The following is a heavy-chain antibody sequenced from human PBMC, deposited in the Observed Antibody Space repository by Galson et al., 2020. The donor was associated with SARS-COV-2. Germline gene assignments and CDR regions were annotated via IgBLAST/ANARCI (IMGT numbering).Heavy chain of an antibody. D-gene: IGHD5-18*01. CDR3: ARDGGYSYPGYYYYGMDV. CDR2: ISYDGSNK. V-gene: IGHV3-30-3*01. Sequence: GGSLRLSCAASGFTFSSYAMHWVRQAPGKGLEWVAVISYDGSNKYYADSVKGRFTISRDNSKNTLYLQMNSLRAEDTAVYYCARDGGYSYPGYYYYGMDVWGQGTTVTVSS. J-gene: IGHJ6*02. CDR1: GFTFSSYA.